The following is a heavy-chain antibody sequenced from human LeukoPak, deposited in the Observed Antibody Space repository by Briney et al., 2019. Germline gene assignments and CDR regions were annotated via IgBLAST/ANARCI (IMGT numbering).Heavy chain of an antibody. CDR1: GFIFSTYG. J-gene: IGHJ4*02. Sequence: GGSLRLSCAASGFIFSTYGMHWVRQAPGKGLEWVAVFSYDGSNQYHADSVKGRFTISRDNSKDTLYLQMNSLRAEDTAVYYCARDWYYYDSSGSLDYWGQGTLVTVSS. V-gene: IGHV3-30*03. D-gene: IGHD3-22*01. CDR2: FSYDGSNQ. CDR3: ARDWYYYDSSGSLDY.